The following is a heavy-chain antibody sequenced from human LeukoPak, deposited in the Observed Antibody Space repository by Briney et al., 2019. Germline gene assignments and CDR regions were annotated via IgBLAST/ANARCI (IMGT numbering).Heavy chain of an antibody. Sequence: SETLSLTCAVYGGSFNGYYWSWIRQPPGKGLEWIGEINHSGSTDYNLSPKSRVTISVDTSKKRFSLKLSSVTAADTAVYYCARRKNGYDSRSYRRGWLDPWGQGTLVTVSS. J-gene: IGHJ5*02. D-gene: IGHD3-22*01. CDR1: GGSFNGYY. CDR2: INHSGST. V-gene: IGHV4-34*01. CDR3: ARRKNGYDSRSYRRGWLDP.